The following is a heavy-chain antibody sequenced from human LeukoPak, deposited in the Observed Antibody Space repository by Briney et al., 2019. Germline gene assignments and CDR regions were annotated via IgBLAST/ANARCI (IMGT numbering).Heavy chain of an antibody. Sequence: GALRLSCAASGFTFSSYGMHWVRQAPGKGLEWVALIRYDGSNKYYADSVKGRFTISRDNSKNTLSLQMNSLRAEDTAVYYCAREKGRGVISPYYDYWGQGTLVTVSS. V-gene: IGHV3-30*02. CDR2: IRYDGSNK. CDR1: GFTFSSYG. CDR3: AREKGRGVISPYYDY. D-gene: IGHD3-10*01. J-gene: IGHJ4*02.